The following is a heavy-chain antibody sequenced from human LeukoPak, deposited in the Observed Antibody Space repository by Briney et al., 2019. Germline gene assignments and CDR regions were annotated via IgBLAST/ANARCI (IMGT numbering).Heavy chain of an antibody. CDR3: ARVQIDVSGLLLSDYYYYGMDV. CDR1: GFTFSSYW. Sequence: RAGGSLRLSCAASGFTFSSYWMHWVRQAPGKGLVWVSRINSDGSSTSYADSVKGRFTISRDNAKNTLYLQMNSLRAEDTAVYYCARVQIDVSGLLLSDYYYYGMDVWGQGTTVTVSS. J-gene: IGHJ6*02. D-gene: IGHD3-22*01. V-gene: IGHV3-74*01. CDR2: INSDGSST.